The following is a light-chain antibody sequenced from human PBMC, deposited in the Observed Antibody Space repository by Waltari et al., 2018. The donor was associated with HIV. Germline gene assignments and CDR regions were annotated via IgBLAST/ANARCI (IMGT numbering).Light chain of an antibody. J-gene: IGKJ4*01. CDR3: QQSYSTPLT. V-gene: IGKV1-39*01. Sequence: DIQMTQSPSSLSASVGDRVTITCRASQSISSYLNWYKQKPGKAPKVLIYAASSLQSGVPSRFSGSESGTDFTLTISSLQPEDFATYYCQQSYSTPLTFGGGTKVEIK. CDR2: AAS. CDR1: QSISSY.